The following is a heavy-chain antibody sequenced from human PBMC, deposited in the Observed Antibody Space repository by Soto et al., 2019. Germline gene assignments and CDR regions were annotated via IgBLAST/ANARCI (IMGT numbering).Heavy chain of an antibody. CDR2: LYYDVGT. V-gene: IGHV4-39*01. CDR1: GSYMSSWGYY. Sequence: PPETLSLTCTVSGSYMSSWGYYWGCIRQPPGRGLEWIGSLYYDVGTDYKPSIKGRVTISADTSANRCCLMLNSVPAADTALYYCVTLSSRHWVDYWGQGTGVTVSS. D-gene: IGHD3-16*01. J-gene: IGHJ4*02. CDR3: VTLSSRHWVDY.